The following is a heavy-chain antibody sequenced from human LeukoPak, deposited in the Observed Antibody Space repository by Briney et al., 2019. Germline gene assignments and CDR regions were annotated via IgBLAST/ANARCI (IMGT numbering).Heavy chain of an antibody. CDR2: IYSGGST. CDR3: ARDLNYYDSTGLEH. CDR1: GFTVSSNY. J-gene: IGHJ1*01. D-gene: IGHD3-22*01. V-gene: IGHV3-53*01. Sequence: GGSLRLSCAASGFTVSSNYMSWVRQAPGKGLEWVSVIYSGGSTYYADSVKGRFTISRDNSKNTLYLQMNSLRAEDTAVYYCARDLNYYDSTGLEHWGQGTLVTVSS.